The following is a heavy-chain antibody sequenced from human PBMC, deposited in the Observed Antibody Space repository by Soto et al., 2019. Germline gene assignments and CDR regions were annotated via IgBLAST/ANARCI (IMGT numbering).Heavy chain of an antibody. CDR1: GYNFSTYW. Sequence: PGESLKISCEASGYNFSTYWIGWVRQMPGKGLEWVGLIYAANSETRYSPSFQGQVTLSVDKSINTAYLQWSSLKASDTAIYYCGFLPPTPAHHGHLYPLGQGSPVPGSS. D-gene: IGHD2-15*01. CDR3: GFLPPTPAHHGHLYP. CDR2: IYAANSET. V-gene: IGHV5-51*01. J-gene: IGHJ5*02.